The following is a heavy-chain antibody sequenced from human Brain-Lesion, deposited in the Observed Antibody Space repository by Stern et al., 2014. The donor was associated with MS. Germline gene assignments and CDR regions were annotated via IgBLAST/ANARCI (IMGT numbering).Heavy chain of an antibody. V-gene: IGHV1-2*02. Sequence: QVQLGQSGAEVKKPGASVKVSCKTSGYIFTGYYIHWVRQAPGQGLEWMALINPNTGGTKYAQKFQGRVTMSRDTSISTAYVELSSLTSDDTAVYYCARDQRGITIFGVVTDYYYLGMDVWGQGTTVTVSS. D-gene: IGHD3-3*01. CDR2: INPNTGGT. CDR1: GYIFTGYY. J-gene: IGHJ6*02. CDR3: ARDQRGITIFGVVTDYYYLGMDV.